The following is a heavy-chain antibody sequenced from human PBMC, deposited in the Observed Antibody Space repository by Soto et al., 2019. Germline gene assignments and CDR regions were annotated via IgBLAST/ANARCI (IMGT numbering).Heavy chain of an antibody. V-gene: IGHV1-18*04. CDR3: ARSHWQTDYLEGFDH. J-gene: IGHJ4*02. D-gene: IGHD1-1*01. Sequence: VASVKVSCEASGYSFNSHGMGWVRQAPGQGLEGMGWISGYNGNTNYAQKFQGRVTMTTDITTRTAYMELRSLRSDDTAVYYCARSHWQTDYLEGFDHWGQGPLLPVST. CDR2: ISGYNGNT. CDR1: GYSFNSHG.